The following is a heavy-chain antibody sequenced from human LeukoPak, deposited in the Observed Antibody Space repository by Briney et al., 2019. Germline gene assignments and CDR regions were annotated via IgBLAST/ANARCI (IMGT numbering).Heavy chain of an antibody. D-gene: IGHD4-23*01. CDR3: ARGRGTTVVTD. V-gene: IGHV4-34*01. CDR2: INHSGST. Sequence: SETLSLTCVVYGGSFSGYYWIWIRQPPGKELEWIGEINHSGSTNYNPSLKSRVTISVDTSKNQFSLKLSSVTAADTAVYYCARGRGTTVVTDWGQGSLVTVSS. J-gene: IGHJ4*02. CDR1: GGSFSGYY.